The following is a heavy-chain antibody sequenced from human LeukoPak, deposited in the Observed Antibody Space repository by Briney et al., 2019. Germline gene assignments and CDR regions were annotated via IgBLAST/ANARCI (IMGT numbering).Heavy chain of an antibody. D-gene: IGHD1-14*01. V-gene: IGHV5-51*01. CDR1: GYTFTTYW. CDR2: IYPGDSDT. Sequence: GESLKISCMVSGYTFTTYWIGWVRQMPGKGLEWMGIIYPGDSDTRYSPSFQGQVTFSADKSISTAYLQWSSLKASDTAIYYCARYNMGSDAFDIWGQGTMVTVSS. CDR3: ARYNMGSDAFDI. J-gene: IGHJ3*02.